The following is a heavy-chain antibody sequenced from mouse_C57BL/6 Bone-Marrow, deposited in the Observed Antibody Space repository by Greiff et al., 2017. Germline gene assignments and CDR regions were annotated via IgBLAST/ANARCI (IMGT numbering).Heavy chain of an antibody. Sequence: VQLQQPGAELVKPGASVKLSCKASGYTFTSYWMHWVKQRPGQGLEWIGMIHPNSGSTNYNEKFKSKATLTVDKSSSTAYMQLSSLTSEDSAVYYCARSKWRAYGNYLTMDYWGQGTSVTVSS. V-gene: IGHV1-64*01. CDR1: GYTFTSYW. CDR2: IHPNSGST. J-gene: IGHJ4*01. D-gene: IGHD2-1*01. CDR3: ARSKWRAYGNYLTMDY.